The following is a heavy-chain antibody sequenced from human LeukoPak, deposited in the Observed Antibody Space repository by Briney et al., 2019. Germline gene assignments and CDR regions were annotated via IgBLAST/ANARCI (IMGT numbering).Heavy chain of an antibody. D-gene: IGHD6-19*01. Sequence: RPSETLSLTCAVSGYSIGSGYYWGWIRQPPGKGLEWIGSIYHSGSTYYNPSLKSRVTISVDTSKNQFSLKLSSVTAADTAVYYCARDGVGSGWYRGVDYWGQGTLVTVSS. CDR1: GYSIGSGYY. J-gene: IGHJ4*02. CDR3: ARDGVGSGWYRGVDY. V-gene: IGHV4-38-2*02. CDR2: IYHSGST.